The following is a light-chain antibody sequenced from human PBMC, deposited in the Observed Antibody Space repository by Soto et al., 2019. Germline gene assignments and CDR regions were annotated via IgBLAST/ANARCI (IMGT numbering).Light chain of an antibody. Sequence: AIRMTPSPSSLSASTGDRVTIPCRASQGISSYLAWYQQKPGKAPKLLIYAASTLQSGVPSRFSGSGSGTDFTLTISCLQSEDFATYYCQQYYSYPPITFGQGTRLEIK. CDR1: QGISSY. CDR3: QQYYSYPPIT. CDR2: AAS. J-gene: IGKJ5*01. V-gene: IGKV1-8*01.